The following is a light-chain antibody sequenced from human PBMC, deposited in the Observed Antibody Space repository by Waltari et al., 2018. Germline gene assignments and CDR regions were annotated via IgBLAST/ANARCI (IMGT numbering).Light chain of an antibody. Sequence: VLTQTPPSLPVTPGQPASISCKSGDSLLHTDGKTCLYWYLQKSGQSPQLLIHEVSSRFSGVPDRISGSGSETDVTLKISRVEAEDVGVYYCMQSIELPTFGHGTLLEIK. J-gene: IGKJ5*01. V-gene: IGKV2D-29*02. CDR1: DSLLHTDGKTC. CDR2: EVS. CDR3: MQSIELPT.